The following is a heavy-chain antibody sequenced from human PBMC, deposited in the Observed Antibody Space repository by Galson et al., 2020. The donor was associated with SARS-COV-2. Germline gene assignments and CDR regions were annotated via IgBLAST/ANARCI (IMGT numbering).Heavy chain of an antibody. V-gene: IGHV1-46*01. Sequence: ASVKVSCKASGYTFTSYYMHWVRQAPGQGLEWMGIINPSGGSTSYAQKFQGRVTMTRDTSTSTVYMELSSLRSEDTAVYYCARDFTALGYDFWSGYLDNVVRYYYYMDVWGKGTTVTVSS. CDR2: INPSGGST. CDR1: GYTFTSYY. CDR3: ARDFTALGYDFWSGYLDNVVRYYYYMDV. D-gene: IGHD3-3*01. J-gene: IGHJ6*03.